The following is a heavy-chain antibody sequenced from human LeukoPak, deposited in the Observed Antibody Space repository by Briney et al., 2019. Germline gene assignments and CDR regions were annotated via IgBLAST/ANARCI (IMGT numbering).Heavy chain of an antibody. Sequence: PGGSLRVSCAASGFTFSNYWMHWVRQVPGKGLEWVSRIRSDGSSTIYADSVKGRFTISRDNGKNTLYLQMNSLRDEDTAVYYCARSHAPYSSSWLFAYYFDYWGQGTLVTVAS. CDR1: GFTFSNYW. J-gene: IGHJ4*02. CDR2: IRSDGSST. CDR3: ARSHAPYSSSWLFAYYFDY. V-gene: IGHV3-74*01. D-gene: IGHD2-2*01.